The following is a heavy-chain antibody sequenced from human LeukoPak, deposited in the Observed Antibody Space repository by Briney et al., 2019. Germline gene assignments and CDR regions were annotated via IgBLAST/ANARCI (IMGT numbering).Heavy chain of an antibody. V-gene: IGHV1-2*02. CDR2: INPNSGGT. J-gene: IGHJ4*02. CDR3: ARARSKVVPAAMGY. D-gene: IGHD2-2*01. Sequence: GASVKVSCKASGYTFTGYYMHWVRQAPGQGLEWMGWINPNSGGTNYAQKFQGRVTMTRDTSISTAYMELSRLRSDDTAVYYCARARSKVVPAAMGYWGQGTLVTVSS. CDR1: GYTFTGYY.